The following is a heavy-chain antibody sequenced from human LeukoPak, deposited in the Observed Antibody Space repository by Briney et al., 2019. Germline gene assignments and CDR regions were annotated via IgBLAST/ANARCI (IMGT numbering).Heavy chain of an antibody. Sequence: GGSLRLSCAASGFTFSSYAMSWVRQAPGKGLEWVSAISGSGGSTYYADSVKGRFTISRDNSKNTLYLQMNSLRAEGTAVYYCAKVPFSLGGVDYWGQGTLVTVSS. J-gene: IGHJ4*02. V-gene: IGHV3-23*01. D-gene: IGHD3-16*01. CDR3: AKVPFSLGGVDY. CDR1: GFTFSSYA. CDR2: ISGSGGST.